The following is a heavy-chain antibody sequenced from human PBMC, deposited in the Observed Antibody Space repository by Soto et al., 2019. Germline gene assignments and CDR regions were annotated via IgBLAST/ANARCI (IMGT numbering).Heavy chain of an antibody. Sequence: SETLSLTSPVSGFSISSYYWSWIRQPPGKGLEWIGYIYYSGSTNYNPALKSRVTTSVDTSKNQFSLKLTSVTAADTAVYYCARDRVGVSSNWFDSWGRGTLVTVSS. CDR2: IYYSGST. J-gene: IGHJ5*01. CDR1: GFSISSYY. V-gene: IGHV4-59*01. D-gene: IGHD1-26*01. CDR3: ARDRVGVSSNWFDS.